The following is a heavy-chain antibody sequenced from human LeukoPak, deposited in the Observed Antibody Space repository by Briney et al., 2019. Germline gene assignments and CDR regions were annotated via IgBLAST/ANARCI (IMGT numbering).Heavy chain of an antibody. J-gene: IGHJ4*02. D-gene: IGHD1-26*01. CDR2: IYSGGDT. V-gene: IGHV3-66*01. CDR1: GFTVSSNY. CDR3: ARRSGEGYFDC. Sequence: GGSLRLSCAASGFTVSSNYMTWVRQAPGKGLEWLSVIYSGGDTYYADSVKGRFTISRGNSKNTLYLQMNSLRAEDTAVYYCARRSGEGYFDCWGQGTLVTVSS.